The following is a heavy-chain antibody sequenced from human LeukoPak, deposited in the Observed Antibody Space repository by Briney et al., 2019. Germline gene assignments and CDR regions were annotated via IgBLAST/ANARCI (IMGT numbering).Heavy chain of an antibody. CDR3: ARDLFGRDPYYDFWSGYYYYYYGMDV. CDR2: ISASGGST. V-gene: IGHV3-23*01. CDR1: GFTFSSSA. J-gene: IGHJ6*02. D-gene: IGHD3-3*01. Sequence: GGSLRLSCAASGFTFSSSAMSWVRQVPGKGLEWVSGISASGGSTSYADSVRGRFTISRDNSKDTLYVQMNSLRDEDTAVYYCARDLFGRDPYYDFWSGYYYYYYGMDVWGQGTTVTVSS.